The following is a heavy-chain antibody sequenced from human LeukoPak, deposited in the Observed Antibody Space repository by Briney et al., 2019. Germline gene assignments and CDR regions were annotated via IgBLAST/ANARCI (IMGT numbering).Heavy chain of an antibody. CDR3: AREAPPPHDTSNYDY. J-gene: IGHJ4*02. Sequence: GGSLRLSCAASEFIFSSYWMSWVRRAPGKGLEWVANIKKDGSDKYYVDSVKGRFTISRDNAKNSLYLQMNSLRVEDTAVYYCAREAPPPHDTSNYDYWGQGTLVTVSS. V-gene: IGHV3-7*01. CDR2: IKKDGSDK. CDR1: EFIFSSYW. D-gene: IGHD3-22*01.